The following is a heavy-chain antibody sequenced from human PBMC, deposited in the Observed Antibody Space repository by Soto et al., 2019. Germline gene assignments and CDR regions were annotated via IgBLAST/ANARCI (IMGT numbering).Heavy chain of an antibody. V-gene: IGHV1-2*02. CDR3: ARNFMGYCSSTSCYGGDGDYYYYGMDV. CDR1: GYTFTGYY. J-gene: IGHJ6*02. Sequence: ASVKVSCKASGYTFTGYYMHWVRQAPGQGLEWMGWINPNSGGTNYAQKLQGRVTMTRDTSISTAYMELSRLRSDDTAVYYCARNFMGYCSSTSCYGGDGDYYYYGMDVWGQGTTVTVSS. D-gene: IGHD2-2*01. CDR2: INPNSGGT.